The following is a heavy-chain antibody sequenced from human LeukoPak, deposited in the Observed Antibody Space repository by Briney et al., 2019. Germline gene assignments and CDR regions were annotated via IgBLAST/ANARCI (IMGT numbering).Heavy chain of an antibody. D-gene: IGHD6-19*01. V-gene: IGHV3-23*01. Sequence: PGGSLRLSCAASGFTFSSYAMSWVRQAPGKGLEWVSAISGSGGSTYYADSVKGRFTISRDNSKNTLYLQMNSLRAEDTAVYYCAKVAGKRAVAAIDGGYWGQGTLVTVSS. CDR1: GFTFSSYA. CDR2: ISGSGGST. CDR3: AKVAGKRAVAAIDGGY. J-gene: IGHJ4*02.